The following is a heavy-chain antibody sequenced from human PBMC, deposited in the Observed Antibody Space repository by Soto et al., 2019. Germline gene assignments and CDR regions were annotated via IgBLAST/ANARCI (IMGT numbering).Heavy chain of an antibody. D-gene: IGHD1-20*01. V-gene: IGHV3-30-3*01. Sequence: QVPLVESGGGVVQPGRSLRLSCAASGFTFSTYAMHWVRQAPGKGLEWVAVMSYDGSSKYYADSVKGRFTISRDNSKNPQYQQMNSLRAEDTAVYHCARDNWKVGQMDYYYYNGMDVWGQGTTVTVSS. CDR3: ARDNWKVGQMDYYYYNGMDV. CDR2: MSYDGSSK. J-gene: IGHJ6*02. CDR1: GFTFSTYA.